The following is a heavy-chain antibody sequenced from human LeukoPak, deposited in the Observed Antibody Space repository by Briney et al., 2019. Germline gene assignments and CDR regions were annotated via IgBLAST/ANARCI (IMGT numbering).Heavy chain of an antibody. CDR2: IYYSGYI. Sequence: SETLSLTRTVSGDSISSGNSYWSWIRQPPGKGLEWIGSIYYSGYIYYNPSLKSRVSISVDTSKNHFSLQLSSVTAADTAVYYCARAGQYHHDSVGYFPDYWGQGTLVAVSS. V-gene: IGHV4-30-4*01. J-gene: IGHJ4*02. CDR3: ARAGQYHHDSVGYFPDY. D-gene: IGHD3-22*01. CDR1: GDSISSGNSY.